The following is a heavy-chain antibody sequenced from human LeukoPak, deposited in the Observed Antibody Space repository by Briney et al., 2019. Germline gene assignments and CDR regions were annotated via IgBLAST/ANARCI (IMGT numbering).Heavy chain of an antibody. CDR2: IHTNGGT. CDR1: GASITSFY. J-gene: IGHJ4*02. V-gene: IGHV4-4*07. CDR3: SRGGGYGDY. D-gene: IGHD5-12*01. Sequence: SETLSLTCTVSGASITSFYYNWIRQSAGKGLEWIGRIHTNGGTDYRPSLNSRVTMSVDTSKKQISLKLTSVTAADTAVYFCSRGGGYGDYWGQEILVTVSS.